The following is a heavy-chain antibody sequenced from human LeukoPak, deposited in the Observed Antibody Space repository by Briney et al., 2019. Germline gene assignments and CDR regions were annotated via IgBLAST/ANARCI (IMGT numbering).Heavy chain of an antibody. CDR3: ARGYLVAAAGTAY. J-gene: IGHJ4*02. V-gene: IGHV3-21*01. Sequence: GGSLRLSCAASGFTFSSYSMNWVRQAPGKGLEWVSSISSSSSYIYYADSVKGRFTISRDNAKNSLYLQMNSLRAEDTAVYYCARGYLVAAAGTAYWGQGTLVTVSS. D-gene: IGHD6-13*01. CDR2: ISSSSSYI. CDR1: GFTFSSYS.